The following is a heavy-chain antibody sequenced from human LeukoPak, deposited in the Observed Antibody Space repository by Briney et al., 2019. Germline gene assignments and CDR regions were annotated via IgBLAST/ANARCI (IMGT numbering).Heavy chain of an antibody. Sequence: GGSLRLSCAASGFTFSNYGMHWVRQAPGKGLEWVANIEQDGSRKYYADSVKGRFTISRDNAKNSLYLQMNSLRAEDTAVYYCARDYDGNLEYWGQGTPVTVSS. J-gene: IGHJ4*02. CDR1: GFTFSNYG. D-gene: IGHD4-23*01. CDR2: IEQDGSRK. V-gene: IGHV3-7*01. CDR3: ARDYDGNLEY.